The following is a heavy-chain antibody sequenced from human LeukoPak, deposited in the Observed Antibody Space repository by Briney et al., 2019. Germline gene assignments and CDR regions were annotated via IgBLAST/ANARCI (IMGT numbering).Heavy chain of an antibody. CDR1: GGSISSYY. CDR2: IYYRVTT. V-gene: IGHV4-59*01. J-gene: IGHJ6*02. CDR3: ARDPGGYRYVGYYYGMDV. Sequence: SETLSLTCTVSGGSISSYYWSWMRPPPGKGLEWIGYIYYRVTTNHNPSLKSRVIISVDTSKNQFSLKLSSVTAEDTAVYYCARDPGGYRYVGYYYGMDVWGQGTTVTVSS. D-gene: IGHD5-18*01.